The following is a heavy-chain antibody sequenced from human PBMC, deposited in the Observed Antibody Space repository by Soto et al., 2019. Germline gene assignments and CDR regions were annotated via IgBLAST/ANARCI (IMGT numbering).Heavy chain of an antibody. D-gene: IGHD3-3*01. CDR1: GFSFNNAW. CDR3: SADAKTICGALIIHKNYMDI. CDR2: IESKTDGGTT. V-gene: IGHV3-15*04. J-gene: IGHJ6*03. Sequence: VHLVESGGGLVKPGGSLRLSCAASGFSFNNAWMNWVRQAPGKGLEWIGRIESKTDGGTTDYAAPVKGRFTIAREDSKNTLERQMNSLKTEDTAVYYCSADAKTICGALIIHKNYMDIWGKGTTVTVSS.